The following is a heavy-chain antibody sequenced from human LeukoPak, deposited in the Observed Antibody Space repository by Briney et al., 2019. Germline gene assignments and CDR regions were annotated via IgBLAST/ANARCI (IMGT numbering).Heavy chain of an antibody. Sequence: SETLSLTCTVSGGSISSYYWSWIRQPPGKGLEWIGYIYYSGSTNYNPSLKSRVTISEDTSKNQFSLKLSSVTAADTAVYYCARDNRRLRQFDYWGQGTLVTVSS. CDR3: ARDNRRLRQFDY. V-gene: IGHV4-59*01. D-gene: IGHD4-17*01. CDR2: IYYSGST. CDR1: GGSISSYY. J-gene: IGHJ4*02.